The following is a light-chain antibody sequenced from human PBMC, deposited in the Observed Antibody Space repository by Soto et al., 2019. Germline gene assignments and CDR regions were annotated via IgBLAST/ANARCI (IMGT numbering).Light chain of an antibody. CDR1: QGIRND. CDR3: LQDYNYPWT. Sequence: IQINQSPSSLVSFIGDAVTITCLASQGIRNDLGWYQQKPGKAPKLLIYAASSLQSGVPSRFSGSGSGTDFTLTISSLQPEDFATYYCLQDYNYPWTFGQGTKVDIK. CDR2: AAS. J-gene: IGKJ1*01. V-gene: IGKV1-6*01.